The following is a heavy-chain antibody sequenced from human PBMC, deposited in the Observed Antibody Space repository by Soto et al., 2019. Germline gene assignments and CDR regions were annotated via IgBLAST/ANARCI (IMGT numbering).Heavy chain of an antibody. J-gene: IGHJ6*02. V-gene: IGHV1-69*13. CDR2: IIPIFGTA. CDR1: GGTFSSYA. D-gene: IGHD3-3*01. Sequence: SVKVSCKASGGTFSSYAISWVRQAPGQGPEWMGGIIPIFGTANYAQKFQGRVTITADESTSTAYMELSSLRSEDTAVYYCAGGQDVLRFLAWFRYYYGMDVWGQGTTVTVSS. CDR3: AGGQDVLRFLAWFRYYYGMDV.